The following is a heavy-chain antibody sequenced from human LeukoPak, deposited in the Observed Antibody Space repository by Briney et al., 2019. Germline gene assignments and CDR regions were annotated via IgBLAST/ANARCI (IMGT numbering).Heavy chain of an antibody. Sequence: GGSLRLSCEVSGLIFSTYWMTGVRQVPGRGPEWVANVNRDGSETYYLDSVKGRFTISKDNAKNSLYLQMNSLRAEDTALYHCARNNGMDVWGQGTTVIVSS. CDR1: GLIFSTYW. CDR2: VNRDGSET. V-gene: IGHV3-7*03. CDR3: ARNNGMDV. J-gene: IGHJ6*02.